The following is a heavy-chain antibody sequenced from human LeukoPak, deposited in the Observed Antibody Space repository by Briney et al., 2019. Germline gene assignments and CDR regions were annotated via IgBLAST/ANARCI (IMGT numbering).Heavy chain of an antibody. CDR1: GYTFTGYY. Sequence: ASVKVSCKASGYTFTGYYMHWVRQAPGQGLEWMGWINPNSGGTNYAQKFQGRVTMTRDTSISTAYMELSSLRSEGTAVYYCAREEHYYDSSGSANWFDPWGQGTLVTVSS. J-gene: IGHJ5*02. CDR2: INPNSGGT. D-gene: IGHD3-22*01. V-gene: IGHV1-2*02. CDR3: AREEHYYDSSGSANWFDP.